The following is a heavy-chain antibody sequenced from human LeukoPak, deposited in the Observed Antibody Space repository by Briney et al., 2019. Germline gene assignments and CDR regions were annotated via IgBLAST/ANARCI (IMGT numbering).Heavy chain of an antibody. Sequence: SETLSLTCTVSGGSISSSSYYWGWIRQPPGKGLEWIGSIYYSGSTYYNPSLKSRVTISVDTSKNQFSLKLSSVTAADTAVYYCTRGPGNGFDYWGQGTLVTVSS. CDR1: GGSISSSSYY. J-gene: IGHJ4*02. CDR3: TRGPGNGFDY. D-gene: IGHD4-23*01. V-gene: IGHV4-39*07. CDR2: IYYSGST.